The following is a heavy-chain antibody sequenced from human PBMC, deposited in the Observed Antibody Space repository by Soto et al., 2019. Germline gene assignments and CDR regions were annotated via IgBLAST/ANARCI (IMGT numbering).Heavy chain of an antibody. CDR3: AREATSRYDY. J-gene: IGHJ4*02. V-gene: IGHV3-74*01. Sequence: EVQLVESGGGLVQPGGSLTLSCAASGFTFSSYRMHWVRQAPGKGLVWVSRINDDGITTSDADSVKGRFTISRDNAKKTRKLDMSILRGEDTAVYYCAREATSRYDYWRQGTLVIVSP. CDR2: INDDGITT. D-gene: IGHD2-2*01. CDR1: GFTFSSYR.